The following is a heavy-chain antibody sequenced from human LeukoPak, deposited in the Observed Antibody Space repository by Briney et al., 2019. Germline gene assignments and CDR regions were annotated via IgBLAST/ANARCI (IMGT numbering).Heavy chain of an antibody. CDR3: ARVLGYCSSTSCYTSGDYYYYMDV. Sequence: GASVKVSCKASGYTFTGYYMHWVRQAPGQGLEWMGWINPNSGGTNYAQKFQGWVTMTRDTSISTAYMELSRLRSDDTAVYYCARVLGYCSSTSCYTSGDYYYYMDVWGKGTTVTVSS. J-gene: IGHJ6*03. D-gene: IGHD2-2*02. CDR1: GYTFTGYY. V-gene: IGHV1-2*04. CDR2: INPNSGGT.